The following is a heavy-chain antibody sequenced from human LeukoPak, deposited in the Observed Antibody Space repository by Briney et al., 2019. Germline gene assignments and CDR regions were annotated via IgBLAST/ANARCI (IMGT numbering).Heavy chain of an antibody. V-gene: IGHV3-23*01. Sequence: HPGGSLRLSCAASGFTFSSDGMSWVRQAPGKGLEWVSALSGSGSTTYYADSVKGRFTISRDNSKNTLFLEMNSLRVEDTAVYYCAKAGYTSSWPLDYWGQGTQVTVSS. CDR1: GFTFSSDG. D-gene: IGHD6-13*01. CDR3: AKAGYTSSWPLDY. CDR2: LSGSGSTT. J-gene: IGHJ4*02.